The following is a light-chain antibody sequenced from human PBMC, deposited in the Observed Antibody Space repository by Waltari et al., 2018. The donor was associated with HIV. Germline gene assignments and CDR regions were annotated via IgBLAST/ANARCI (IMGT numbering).Light chain of an antibody. V-gene: IGLV2-14*01. Sequence: QSALTQPASVSGSPGQSITISCTGTSRDVGLYNYVSWYQQHPGKSPKLMIYEVSNWPSGVSNRFSGSKAGNTASLTISGLQAEDEADYYCSSYTGSSTLYVFGTGTKVTVL. CDR2: EVS. CDR3: SSYTGSSTLYV. CDR1: SRDVGLYNY. J-gene: IGLJ1*01.